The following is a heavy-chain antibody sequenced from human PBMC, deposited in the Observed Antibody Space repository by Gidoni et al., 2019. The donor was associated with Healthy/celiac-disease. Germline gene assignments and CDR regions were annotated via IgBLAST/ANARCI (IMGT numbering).Heavy chain of an antibody. CDR3: AKDTDGYNSD. V-gene: IGHV3-43*01. D-gene: IGHD5-12*01. CDR1: GFTFDDYT. Sequence: EVQLVESGGVVVQPGGSLGLSCSASGFTFDDYTMHWVRQAPGKGLGWVSLISWDGGSTYYADSVKGRFTISRDNSKNSLYLQMNSLRTEDTALYYCAKDTDGYNSDWGQGTLVTVSS. CDR2: ISWDGGST. J-gene: IGHJ1*01.